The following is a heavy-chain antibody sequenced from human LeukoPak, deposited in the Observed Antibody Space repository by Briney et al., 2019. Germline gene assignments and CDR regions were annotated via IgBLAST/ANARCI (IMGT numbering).Heavy chain of an antibody. J-gene: IGHJ4*02. CDR2: INHSGST. Sequence: SETLSLPCAVYGGSFSGYYWSWIRQPPGKGLEWIGEINHSGSTNYNPSLKSRVTISVDTSKNQFSLKLSSVTAADTAVYYCARGSAIRFLEWLSPLDYWGQGTLVTVSS. CDR3: ARGSAIRFLEWLSPLDY. V-gene: IGHV4-34*01. CDR1: GGSFSGYY. D-gene: IGHD3-3*01.